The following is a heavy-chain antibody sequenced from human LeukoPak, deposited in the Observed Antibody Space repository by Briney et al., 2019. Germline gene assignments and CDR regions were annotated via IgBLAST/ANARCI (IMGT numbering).Heavy chain of an antibody. J-gene: IGHJ4*02. CDR1: GFTFSSYA. D-gene: IGHD6-13*01. Sequence: GRSLRLSCAASGFTFSSYAMHWVRQAPGKGLEWVAVISYDGSNKYYADSVKGRFTISRDNSKNTLYLQMNSLRAEDTAVYYCARAPGGGSRYNPDYWGQGTLVTVSS. V-gene: IGHV3-30*04. CDR2: ISYDGSNK. CDR3: ARAPGGGSRYNPDY.